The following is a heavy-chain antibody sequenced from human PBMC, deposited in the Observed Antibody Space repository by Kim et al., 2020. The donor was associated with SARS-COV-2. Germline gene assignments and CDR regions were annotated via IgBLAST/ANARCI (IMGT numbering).Heavy chain of an antibody. J-gene: IGHJ4*02. Sequence: GGSLRLSCSASGFIFSSYEMNWVRQAPGKGLEWISYINHDGRTIYYADSVKGRFSIFRDNAKYSLYLRMNSLRAEDTAIYYCVRVVREGAMPTLDYWGQGTLVTVSS. D-gene: IGHD2-2*01. V-gene: IGHV3-48*03. CDR3: VRVVREGAMPTLDY. CDR1: GFIFSSYE. CDR2: INHDGRTI.